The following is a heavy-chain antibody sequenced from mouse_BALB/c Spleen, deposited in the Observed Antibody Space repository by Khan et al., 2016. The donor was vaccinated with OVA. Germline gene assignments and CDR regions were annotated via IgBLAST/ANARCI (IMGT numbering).Heavy chain of an antibody. CDR2: INPSTGYS. V-gene: IGHV1-7*01. D-gene: IGHD1-1*01. CDR1: GYTFINYW. J-gene: IGHJ2*01. CDR3: ARRGLRWDFDY. Sequence: QVQLQQSGAELAKPGASVKMSCKASGYTFINYWILWVKQRPGPGLEWIGYINPSTGYSEYNKNFKVKATLTADKSSSTAYMQLSSLTSEDSAVYYCARRGLRWDFDYWGQGTTLTVSS.